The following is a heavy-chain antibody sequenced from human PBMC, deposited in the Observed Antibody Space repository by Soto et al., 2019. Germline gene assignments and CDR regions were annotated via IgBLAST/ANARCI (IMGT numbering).Heavy chain of an antibody. V-gene: IGHV3-30-3*01. CDR2: ISYDGSNK. CDR3: AREGHDYAFDY. CDR1: GFTFSSYA. Sequence: LRLSCAASGFTFSSYAMHWVRQAPGKGLEWVAVISYDGSNKYYADSVKGRFTISRDNSKNTLYLQMNSLRAEDTAVYYCAREGHDYAFDYWGQGTLVTVSS. D-gene: IGHD4-17*01. J-gene: IGHJ4*02.